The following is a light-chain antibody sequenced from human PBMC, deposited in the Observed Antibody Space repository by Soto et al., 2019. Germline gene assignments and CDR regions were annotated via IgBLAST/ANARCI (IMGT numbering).Light chain of an antibody. V-gene: IGKV3-15*01. CDR1: QSVGGN. CDR3: QQYNNWPPGT. Sequence: EVVMTQSPVTLSVSPGDTATLSCRASQSVGGNVAWYQQRPGQAPRLLIYDASTRATGIPGRFSGSGSGADFTLTISSLQSDDFAAYYCQQYNNWPPGTFGQGTKVDIK. CDR2: DAS. J-gene: IGKJ1*01.